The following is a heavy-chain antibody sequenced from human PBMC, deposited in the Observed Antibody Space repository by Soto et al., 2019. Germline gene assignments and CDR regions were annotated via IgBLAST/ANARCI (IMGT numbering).Heavy chain of an antibody. CDR3: AGHPGYYDILTGYTTYYFDY. CDR1: GGSIGTYY. Sequence: QVQLQESGPGLVKPSETLSLTCTVSGGSIGTYYWSWIRQPPGKGLEWIGYIYYRGNTDYNPSLTSRVTISLATPKNQFSLKLSSVTAADTAVYYCAGHPGYYDILTGYTTYYFDYWGQGLLVTVSS. CDR2: IYYRGNT. V-gene: IGHV4-59*08. D-gene: IGHD3-9*01. J-gene: IGHJ4*02.